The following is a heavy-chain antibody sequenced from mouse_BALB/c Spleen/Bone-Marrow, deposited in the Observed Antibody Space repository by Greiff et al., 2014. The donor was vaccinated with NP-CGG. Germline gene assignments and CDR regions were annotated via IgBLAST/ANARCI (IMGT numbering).Heavy chain of an antibody. D-gene: IGHD2-4*01. Sequence: QVQLQQSGAELVRPGVSVKISCKASGYTFTDYSMHWVKQSHAKSLEWIGVISTYYGDASYNQKFKGKATMTVDKSSSTAYMELARLTSEDSAIYYCARGITTGYYGMDYWGQGTSVTVSS. CDR3: ARGITTGYYGMDY. J-gene: IGHJ4*01. V-gene: IGHV1S137*01. CDR2: ISTYYGDA. CDR1: GYTFTDYS.